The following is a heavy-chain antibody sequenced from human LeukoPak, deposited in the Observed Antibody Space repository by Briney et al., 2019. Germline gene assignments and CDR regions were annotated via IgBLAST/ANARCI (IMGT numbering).Heavy chain of an antibody. D-gene: IGHD7-27*01. CDR1: GFTVSSNH. Sequence: GGSLRLSCAASGFTVSSNHMSWVRQAPGKGLEWVSVIYSGGSTYYADSVKGRFTISRDNSKNTLYLQMNSLRAEDTAVYYCAKDQAGDLAFDIWGQGTMVTVSS. J-gene: IGHJ3*02. CDR2: IYSGGST. CDR3: AKDQAGDLAFDI. V-gene: IGHV3-53*01.